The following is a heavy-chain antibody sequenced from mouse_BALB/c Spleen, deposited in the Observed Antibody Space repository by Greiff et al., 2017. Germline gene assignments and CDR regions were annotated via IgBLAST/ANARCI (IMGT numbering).Heavy chain of an antibody. CDR3: ARDYYRYAYAMDY. Sequence: VKLQESGAELVRPGSSVKISCKASGYPFSSYWMNWVKQRPGQGLEWIGQIYPGDGDTNYNGKFKGKATLTADKSSSTAYMQLSSLTSEDSAVYFCARDYYRYAYAMDYWGQGTSVTVSS. CDR1: GYPFSSYW. CDR2: IYPGDGDT. V-gene: IGHV1-80*01. D-gene: IGHD2-14*01. J-gene: IGHJ4*01.